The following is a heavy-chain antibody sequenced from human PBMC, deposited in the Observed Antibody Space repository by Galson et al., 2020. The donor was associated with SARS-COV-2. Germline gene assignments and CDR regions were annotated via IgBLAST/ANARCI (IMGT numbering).Heavy chain of an antibody. J-gene: IGHJ6*02. CDR1: GFTFSGYS. CDR3: ARGTGTGRSYYYYGMDV. Sequence: GGSLRLSCAASGFTFSGYSMNWVRQAPGKGLEWVSFISASSSYIYYADSVKGRFTISRDSAKNSLYLQMNSLRAEDTAVYFCARGTGTGRSYYYYGMDVWGQGTTVTVSS. CDR2: ISASSSYI. V-gene: IGHV3-21*01. D-gene: IGHD1-1*01.